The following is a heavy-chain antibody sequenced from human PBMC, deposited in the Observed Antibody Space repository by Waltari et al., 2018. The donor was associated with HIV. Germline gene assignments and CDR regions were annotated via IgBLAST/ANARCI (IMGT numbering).Heavy chain of an antibody. CDR1: GFTTSTNY. Sequence: EVQLVEYGGGLIQPGGSLRLSCPASGFTTSTNYKRWVRQAPGKGLEWVSVIYSGGSTYYADSVKGRFTISRDNSKNTLYLQMNSLRAEDTAVYYCARNLEITFFDYWGQGTLVTVSS. V-gene: IGHV3-53*01. CDR2: IYSGGST. CDR3: ARNLEITFFDY. D-gene: IGHD3-16*01. J-gene: IGHJ4*02.